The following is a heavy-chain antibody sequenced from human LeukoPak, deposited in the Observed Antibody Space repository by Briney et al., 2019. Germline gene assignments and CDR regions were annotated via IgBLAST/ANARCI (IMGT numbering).Heavy chain of an antibody. CDR1: GVSISSGGYY. V-gene: IGHV4-31*03. Sequence: SQTLSLTCTVSGVSISSGGYYWSWIRQHPGKGLEWIGYIFYSGSTYYNPSLKSRVTISVDTSKNQFSLKLSSVTAADTAVYYCARHSRSSSYFDYWGQGTLVTVSS. J-gene: IGHJ4*02. D-gene: IGHD6-6*01. CDR2: IFYSGST. CDR3: ARHSRSSSYFDY.